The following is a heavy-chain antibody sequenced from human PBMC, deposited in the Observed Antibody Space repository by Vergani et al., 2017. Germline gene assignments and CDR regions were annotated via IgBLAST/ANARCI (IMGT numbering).Heavy chain of an antibody. Sequence: QVQLVESGGGVVQRGGSLRLSCATSGGTLSNYDMQWIRQGPGKGLEFVAFIQFDGSNQYYADSVKGRFTFSRDFSKNTLYLQMNSLGTDDTATYYCAKHFRGWGIDYWGQGTQVIVSS. CDR3: AKHFRGWGIDY. CDR1: GGTLSNYD. CDR2: IQFDGSNQ. J-gene: IGHJ4*02. V-gene: IGHV3-30*02. D-gene: IGHD3-16*01.